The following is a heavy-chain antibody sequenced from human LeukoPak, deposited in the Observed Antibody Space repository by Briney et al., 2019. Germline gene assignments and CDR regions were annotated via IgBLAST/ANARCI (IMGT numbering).Heavy chain of an antibody. CDR3: ARSQRRITIFGVVPDRFVAFDI. V-gene: IGHV1-18*01. D-gene: IGHD3-3*01. Sequence: SVKVSCKASGYTFTSYGISWVRQAPGQGLEWMGWISAYNGNTNYAQKLQGRVTMTTDTSTSTAYMELRSLRSDDTAVYYCARSQRRITIFGVVPDRFVAFDIWGQGTMVTVSS. CDR2: ISAYNGNT. J-gene: IGHJ3*02. CDR1: GYTFTSYG.